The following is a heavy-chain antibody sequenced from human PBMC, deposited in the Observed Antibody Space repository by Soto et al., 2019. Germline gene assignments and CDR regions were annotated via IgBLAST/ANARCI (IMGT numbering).Heavy chain of an antibody. CDR3: ARAYSSSRIMYYGMDV. CDR1: GFTFSSYA. V-gene: IGHV3-30-3*01. D-gene: IGHD6-13*01. CDR2: ISYDGSNK. J-gene: IGHJ6*02. Sequence: GGSLRLSCAASGFTFSSYAMHWVRQAPGKGLEWVAVISYDGSNKYYADSVKGRFTISRDNSKNTLYLQMNSLRAEDTAVYYCARAYSSSRIMYYGMDVWGQWTTVTVTS.